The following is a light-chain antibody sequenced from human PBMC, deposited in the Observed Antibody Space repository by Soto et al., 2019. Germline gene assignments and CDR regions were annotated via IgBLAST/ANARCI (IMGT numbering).Light chain of an antibody. J-gene: IGKJ1*01. CDR3: QQYGSSPGT. CDR1: QSVSSSY. Sequence: EIVLTQSPGTLSLSPGERATLSCRASQSVSSSYLAWYQQKPGQAPRLLIYGASSRATGIPDRFSGSGSGTAFSLSISRLEHEDVAVYYCQQYGSSPGTFGQGNKEDVK. V-gene: IGKV3-20*01. CDR2: GAS.